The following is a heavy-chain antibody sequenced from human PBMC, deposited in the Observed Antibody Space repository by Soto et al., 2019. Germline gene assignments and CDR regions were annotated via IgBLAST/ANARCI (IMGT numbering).Heavy chain of an antibody. V-gene: IGHV1-69*01. CDR3: ARSNYDFWSGYYTAASKGTVIYGMDV. Sequence: QVQLVQSGAEVKKPGSSVKVSCKASGGTFSSYAISWVRQAPGQGLEWMGGIIPIFGTAKYAQKFQGRVTITADESTSTAYMELSSLRSEDTAVYYCARSNYDFWSGYYTAASKGTVIYGMDVWGQGTTVTVSS. CDR2: IIPIFGTA. CDR1: GGTFSSYA. J-gene: IGHJ6*02. D-gene: IGHD3-3*01.